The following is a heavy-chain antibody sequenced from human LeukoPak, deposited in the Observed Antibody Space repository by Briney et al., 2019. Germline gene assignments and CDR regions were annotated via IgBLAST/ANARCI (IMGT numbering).Heavy chain of an antibody. D-gene: IGHD3-16*01. J-gene: IGHJ2*01. Sequence: SETLSLTCTVSGGSISSYYWSWIRQPPGKGLEWIGYIYYSGSTNYNPFLKSRVTISVDTSKNQFSLKLSSVTAADTAVYYCARFGTYWYFDLWGRGTLVTVSS. V-gene: IGHV4-59*12. CDR2: IYYSGST. CDR3: ARFGTYWYFDL. CDR1: GGSISSYY.